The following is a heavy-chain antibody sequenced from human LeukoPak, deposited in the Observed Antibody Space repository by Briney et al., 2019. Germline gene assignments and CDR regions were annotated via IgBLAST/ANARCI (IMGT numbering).Heavy chain of an antibody. CDR3: ARGAAAGILWFDP. J-gene: IGHJ5*02. D-gene: IGHD6-13*01. V-gene: IGHV4-59*01. Sequence: SETLSLTCTVSGGSISSYYWSWIRQPPGKGLEWIGYIYYSGSTNYNPSLKSRVTISVDPSKNQFSLKLSSVTAADTAVYYCARGAAAGILWFDPWGQGTLVTVSS. CDR2: IYYSGST. CDR1: GGSISSYY.